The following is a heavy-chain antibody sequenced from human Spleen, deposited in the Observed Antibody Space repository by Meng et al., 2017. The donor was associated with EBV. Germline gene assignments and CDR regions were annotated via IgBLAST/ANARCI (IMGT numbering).Heavy chain of an antibody. CDR3: ARDLDTGPYYFDY. J-gene: IGHJ4*02. CDR2: ISAYNGNT. CDR1: GYTFTSNG. Sequence: VQLVQSGAEERKPGASVKVSCKASGYTFTSNGFSWVRQAPGQGLEWMGWISAYNGNTNYAQKFQGRVTLTTDTSTSTAYMELRGLRSDDTAVYYCARDLDTGPYYFDYWGQGTLVTVSS. V-gene: IGHV1-18*01. D-gene: IGHD3-22*01.